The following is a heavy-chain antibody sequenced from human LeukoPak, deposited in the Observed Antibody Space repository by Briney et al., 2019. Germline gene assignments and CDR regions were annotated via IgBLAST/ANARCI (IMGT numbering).Heavy chain of an antibody. CDR1: GGSISSYY. D-gene: IGHD6-19*01. CDR3: AGGIAVAGAPFDY. Sequence: PSETLSLTCTVSGGSISSYYWSWIRQPPGKGLEWIGYIYYSGSTNYNPSLKSRVTISVDTSKNQFSLKLSSVTAADTAVYYCAGGIAVAGAPFDYWGQGTLVTVSS. V-gene: IGHV4-59*08. J-gene: IGHJ4*02. CDR2: IYYSGST.